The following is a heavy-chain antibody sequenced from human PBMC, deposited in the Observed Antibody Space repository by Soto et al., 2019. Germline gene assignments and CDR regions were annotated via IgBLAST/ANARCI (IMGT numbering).Heavy chain of an antibody. CDR3: AKCLRSGPRYGMGV. D-gene: IGHD6-19*01. CDR2: ISGSGGST. V-gene: IGHV3-23*01. Sequence: HPGGSLRLSCAASGFTFSSYAMSWVRQAPGKGLEWVSAISGSGGSTYYADSVKGRFTISRDNSKNTLYLQMNSLRAEDTAVYYCAKCLRSGPRYGMGVWGQGTTVTVSS. CDR1: GFTFSSYA. J-gene: IGHJ6*02.